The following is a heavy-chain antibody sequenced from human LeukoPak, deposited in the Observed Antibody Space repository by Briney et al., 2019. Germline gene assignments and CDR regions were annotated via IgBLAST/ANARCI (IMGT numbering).Heavy chain of an antibody. Sequence: GGSLRLSCVASGFPFSSYWMTWVRQAPGKGLEWVANIKQDGSKKSYVDSVKGRFTISRDNAKNSLYLQMNSLRAEDTAIYYCTRVGYIDEGIDYWGQGTLVTVSA. V-gene: IGHV3-7*04. CDR1: GFPFSSYW. D-gene: IGHD5-24*01. CDR2: IKQDGSKK. J-gene: IGHJ4*02. CDR3: TRVGYIDEGIDY.